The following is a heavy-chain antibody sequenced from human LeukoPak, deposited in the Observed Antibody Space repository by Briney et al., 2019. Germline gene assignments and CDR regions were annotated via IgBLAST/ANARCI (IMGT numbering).Heavy chain of an antibody. V-gene: IGHV4-39*07. CDR3: ARAFRGIFGVFEAFDI. Sequence: SETPSLTCAVSGGPISSSRYYWGWIRQPPGKGLEWIGNIHHSGTTYYKSSLTSRITMSVDTSKNQFSLKLSSVTAADTAVYYCARAFRGIFGVFEAFDIWGQGTMVTVSS. CDR2: IHHSGTT. CDR1: GGPISSSRYY. J-gene: IGHJ3*02. D-gene: IGHD3-3*01.